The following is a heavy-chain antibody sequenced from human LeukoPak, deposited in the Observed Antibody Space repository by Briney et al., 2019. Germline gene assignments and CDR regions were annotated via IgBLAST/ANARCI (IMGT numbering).Heavy chain of an antibody. CDR1: GGSISSSSYY. Sequence: SETLSLTCTVSGGSISSSSYYWGWIRQPPGKGLEWIGSIYYSGSTYYNPSLKSRVTISVDTSKNQFSLKLSSVTAADTAVYYCARYGVDSYYYYYYMDVWGKGTTVTVSS. CDR3: ARYGVDSYYYYYYMDV. J-gene: IGHJ6*03. D-gene: IGHD4-23*01. V-gene: IGHV4-39*07. CDR2: IYYSGST.